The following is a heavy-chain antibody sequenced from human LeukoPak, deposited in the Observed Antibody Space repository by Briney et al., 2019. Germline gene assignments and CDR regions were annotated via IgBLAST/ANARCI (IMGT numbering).Heavy chain of an antibody. CDR1: GGSISSSSYY. D-gene: IGHD6-19*01. Sequence: PSETLSLTCTVSGGSISSSSYYRGWIRQPPGKGREWIGSLYYSGSTYYDLSLKSRVTISVDTSKNQFSLKLSSVSDADAAVYYCGRQSSGWYYYYGMDVWGQGTTVTVSS. CDR2: LYYSGST. CDR3: GRQSSGWYYYYGMDV. V-gene: IGHV4-39*01. J-gene: IGHJ6*02.